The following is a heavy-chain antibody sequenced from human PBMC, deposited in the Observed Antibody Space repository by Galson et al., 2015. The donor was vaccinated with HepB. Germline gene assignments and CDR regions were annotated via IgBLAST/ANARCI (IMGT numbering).Heavy chain of an antibody. D-gene: IGHD2/OR15-2a*01. J-gene: IGHJ3*02. CDR2: IWSDGTNK. V-gene: IGHV3-33*01. CDR3: ARDPEYLDAFDM. CDR1: GFIFSTFG. Sequence: SLRLSCAASGFIFSTFGMHWVRQAPGKGLEWVAVIWSDGTNKYYADSVKGRFTISRDNSKNMLYLQLNSLRAEDTAVYFCARDPEYLDAFDMWGQGTMVTVSS.